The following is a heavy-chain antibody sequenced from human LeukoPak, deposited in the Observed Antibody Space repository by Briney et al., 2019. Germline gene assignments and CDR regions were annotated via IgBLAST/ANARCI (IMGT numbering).Heavy chain of an antibody. D-gene: IGHD6-13*01. V-gene: IGHV1-69*06. CDR3: ARVDSSSWSLDY. Sequence: SVKVSCKASGGTFSSYAISWVRQAPGQGLEWMGGIIPIFGTANYAQKFQGRVTITADKSTSTAYMELSSLRFEDTAVYYCARVDSSSWSLDYWGQGTLVTVSS. CDR1: GGTFSSYA. J-gene: IGHJ4*02. CDR2: IIPIFGTA.